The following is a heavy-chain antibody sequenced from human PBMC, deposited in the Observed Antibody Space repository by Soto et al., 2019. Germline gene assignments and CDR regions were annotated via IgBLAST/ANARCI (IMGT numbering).Heavy chain of an antibody. CDR2: IKSKTDGGTT. V-gene: IGHV3-15*01. D-gene: IGHD6-19*01. Sequence: PGGSLRLSCAASGFTFSNAWMSWVRQAPGKGLEWVGRIKSKTDGGTTDYAAPVKGRFTISRDDSKNTLYLQMNSLKTEDTAVYYSTTDLALAEVFFDYWGPGTLLTVSS. CDR1: GFTFSNAW. CDR3: TTDLALAEVFFDY. J-gene: IGHJ4*02.